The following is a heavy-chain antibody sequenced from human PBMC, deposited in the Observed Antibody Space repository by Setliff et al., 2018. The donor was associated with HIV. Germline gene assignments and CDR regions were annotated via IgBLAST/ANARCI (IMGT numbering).Heavy chain of an antibody. CDR3: AREDSSYHYFDS. CDR2: INHSGSA. V-gene: IGHV4-34*01. D-gene: IGHD3-22*01. Sequence: KPSETLSLTCAVYGGSFSGYYWSWIRQPPGKGLEWIGEINHSGSANYNPSLTSPVTISVDTSKNQFSLKLRSVTAADTAVYWCAREDSSYHYFDSWGQGMLVTVSS. J-gene: IGHJ4*02. CDR1: GGSFSGYY.